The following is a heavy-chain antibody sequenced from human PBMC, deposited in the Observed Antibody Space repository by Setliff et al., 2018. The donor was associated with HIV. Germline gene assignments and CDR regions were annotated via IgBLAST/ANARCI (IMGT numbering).Heavy chain of an antibody. CDR2: IDPQDGET. CDR3: ARGQASNDYGVSF. Sequence: ASVKVSCKASGYTFTDYFIHWILQAPGKGLEWMGRIDPQDGETTFAEKFQGRVTVTADTSTDIAYMELSSLRSDDTAVYYCARGQASNDYGVSFWGQGTMVTVSS. J-gene: IGHJ3*01. D-gene: IGHD4-17*01. V-gene: IGHV1-69-2*01. CDR1: GYTFTDYF.